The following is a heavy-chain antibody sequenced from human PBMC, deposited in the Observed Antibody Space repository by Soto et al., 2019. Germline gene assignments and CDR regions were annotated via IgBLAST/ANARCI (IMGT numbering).Heavy chain of an antibody. CDR2: INHSGST. J-gene: IGHJ3*02. Sequence: SETLSLTCAVYGGSFSGYYWSWIRQPPGKGLEWIGEINHSGSTNYNPSLKSRVTISVDTSKNQFSLKLSSVTAADTAVYYCARGRGGLYGGNSIAAFDIWGQGTMVTVSS. CDR3: ARGRGGLYGGNSIAAFDI. CDR1: GGSFSGYY. V-gene: IGHV4-34*01. D-gene: IGHD2-21*02.